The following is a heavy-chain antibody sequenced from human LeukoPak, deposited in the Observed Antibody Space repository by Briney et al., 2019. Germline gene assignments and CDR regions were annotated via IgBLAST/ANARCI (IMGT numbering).Heavy chain of an antibody. CDR3: AKDRGGYYGSGAFQFDY. J-gene: IGHJ4*02. V-gene: IGHV3-23*01. CDR2: ISGSGGST. CDR1: GFTFSSYA. D-gene: IGHD3-10*01. Sequence: GGSPRLSCAASGFTFSSYAMSWVRQAPGKGLEWVSAISGSGGSTYYADSVKGRFTISRDNSKNTLYLQMNSVRAEDTAVYYCAKDRGGYYGSGAFQFDYWGQGTLVTVSS.